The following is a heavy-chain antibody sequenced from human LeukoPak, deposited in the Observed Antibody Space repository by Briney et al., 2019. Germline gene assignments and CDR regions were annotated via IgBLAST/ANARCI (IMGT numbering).Heavy chain of an antibody. J-gene: IGHJ4*02. D-gene: IGHD1-1*01. CDR2: IYYGGST. CDR1: GGSIINNNYYY. V-gene: IGHV4-39*01. Sequence: PSETLSLTCTVSGGSIINNNYYYWGWVRQPPGKGLEWIGSIYYGGSTYYNPSPKSRVTISVDTSKNQFSLKLSSVTATDTAVYYCARVYNWNQHFDYWGQGCLVTVSS. CDR3: ARVYNWNQHFDY.